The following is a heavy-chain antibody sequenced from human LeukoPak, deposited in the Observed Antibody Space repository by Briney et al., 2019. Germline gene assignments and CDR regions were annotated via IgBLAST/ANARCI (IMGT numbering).Heavy chain of an antibody. V-gene: IGHV4-39*01. Sequence: SETLSLTCTVSGGSISSSSYYWGWIRQPPGKGLEWIGSIYYSGSTYYNPSLKSRVTISVDTSKNQFSLKLSSVTAADTAVYYCARQTYQLLYSPGNWFDPWGQGTLVTVSS. CDR2: IYYSGST. CDR1: GGSISSSSYY. CDR3: ARQTYQLLYSPGNWFDP. D-gene: IGHD2-2*02. J-gene: IGHJ5*02.